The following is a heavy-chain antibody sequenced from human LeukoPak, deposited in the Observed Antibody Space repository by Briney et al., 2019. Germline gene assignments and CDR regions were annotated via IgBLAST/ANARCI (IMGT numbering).Heavy chain of an antibody. CDR1: GGSFIGYY. J-gene: IGHJ5*02. D-gene: IGHD5-12*01. CDR2: INHSGST. Sequence: KPSETLSLTCAVYGGSFIGYYWSWIRQPPGKGLEWIGEINHSGSTNYNPSLKSRVTISVDTSKNRFSLKLSSVTAADTAVYYCARGGYSGYDFWFDPWGQGTLVTVSS. CDR3: ARGGYSGYDFWFDP. V-gene: IGHV4-34*01.